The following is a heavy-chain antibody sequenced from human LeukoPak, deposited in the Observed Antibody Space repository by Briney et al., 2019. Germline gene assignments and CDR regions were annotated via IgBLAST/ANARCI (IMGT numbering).Heavy chain of an antibody. D-gene: IGHD3-3*01. J-gene: IGHJ3*02. CDR1: GFTVSSNY. V-gene: IGHV3-53*01. Sequence: PGGSLRLSCAASGFTVSSNYMSWVRQVPGKGLEWVSIIYADGRTYFPDSVKGRFTISRDNSQNMLYLQLNSLRAEDTALYYCARAYYDFWSADDAFDIWGQGTMVTVSS. CDR3: ARAYYDFWSADDAFDI. CDR2: IYADGRT.